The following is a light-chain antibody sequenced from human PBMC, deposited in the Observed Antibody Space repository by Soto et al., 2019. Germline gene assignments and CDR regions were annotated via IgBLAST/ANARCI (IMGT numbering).Light chain of an antibody. CDR3: MQGTHWPT. CDR1: QSLFYGDGNIY. Sequence: VMTQSPRTLPVTLGQPASISCRYSQSLFYGDGNIYLRWFHRRPGQSPRRLIYKVSNRESGVPDRFSGSGSGTEFTLRISTVEAEDVGVYYCMQGTHWPTFGQGTKVDIK. CDR2: KVS. V-gene: IGKV2-30*01. J-gene: IGKJ1*01.